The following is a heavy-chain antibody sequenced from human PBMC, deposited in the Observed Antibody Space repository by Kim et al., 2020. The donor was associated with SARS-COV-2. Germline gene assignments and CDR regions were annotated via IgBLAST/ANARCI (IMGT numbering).Heavy chain of an antibody. J-gene: IGHJ4*02. Sequence: VEARFTIARDNSKNKMDREMNSLRAEDKAVYYCAKAGGSGSYGLDYWGQGTLVTVSS. CDR3: AKAGGSGSYGLDY. V-gene: IGHV3-30*02. D-gene: IGHD1-26*01.